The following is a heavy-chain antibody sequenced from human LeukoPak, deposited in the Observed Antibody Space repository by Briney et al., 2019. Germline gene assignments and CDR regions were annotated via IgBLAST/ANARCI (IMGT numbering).Heavy chain of an antibody. CDR3: ARGLVASDSGLRYYLDY. Sequence: SETLSLTCTVSGGSINSDYWTWIRQPPGKGLEWIAYVYGVSTTFNPSLKSRLSISLDTSKNHFSLKLSSVTAADTAVYYCARGLVASDSGLRYYLDYWGQGTLVTVSS. CDR2: VYGVST. CDR1: GGSINSDY. J-gene: IGHJ4*02. V-gene: IGHV4-59*01. D-gene: IGHD2-8*02.